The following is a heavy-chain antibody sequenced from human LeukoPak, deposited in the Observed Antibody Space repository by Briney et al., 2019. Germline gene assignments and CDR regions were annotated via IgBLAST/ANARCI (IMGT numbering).Heavy chain of an antibody. V-gene: IGHV1-69*04. CDR3: AHCSSTSCRDAFDI. Sequence: SVKVSCKASGGTFSSYAISWVRQAPGQGLEWMGRIIPILGIANYAQKFQGRVTITAVKSTSTAYMELSSLRSEDTAVYYCAHCSSTSCRDAFDIWGQGTMVTVSS. CDR2: IIPILGIA. CDR1: GGTFSSYA. D-gene: IGHD2-2*01. J-gene: IGHJ3*02.